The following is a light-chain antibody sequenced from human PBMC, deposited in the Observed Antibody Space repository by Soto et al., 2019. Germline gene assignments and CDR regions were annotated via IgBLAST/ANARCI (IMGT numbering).Light chain of an antibody. V-gene: IGKV1-27*01. CDR2: HAS. J-gene: IGKJ3*01. CDR3: QNYYNAAFT. Sequence: DIQMTQFPSSLSASAGDRVTISCRASQDIGNYIAWYQQRPGKVPELLIYHASTLQSGVPSRFRGDGYGTDFTLTISSLQSQDVATYYSQNYYNAAFTFGPGTKVDI. CDR1: QDIGNY.